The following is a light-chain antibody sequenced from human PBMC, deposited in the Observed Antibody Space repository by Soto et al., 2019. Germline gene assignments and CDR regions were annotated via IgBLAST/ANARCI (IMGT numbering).Light chain of an antibody. CDR2: EVS. Sequence: QSALTQPASASGSPGQSITISCTGTSSDVGGYNYVSWYQQHPGKAPKLMIYEVSNRPPGVSNRFSGSKSGNTASLTISGLQAEDEADYYCSSYTSSSNYVFGTGTKVTVL. V-gene: IGLV2-14*01. CDR3: SSYTSSSNYV. CDR1: SSDVGGYNY. J-gene: IGLJ1*01.